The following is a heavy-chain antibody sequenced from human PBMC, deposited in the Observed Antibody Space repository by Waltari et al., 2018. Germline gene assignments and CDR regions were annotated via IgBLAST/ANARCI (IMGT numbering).Heavy chain of an antibody. D-gene: IGHD3-16*02. V-gene: IGHV4-4*02. CDR2: VFDSGST. CDR3: GRSYVWGKYRRFDY. CDR1: GGSLKTSNS. J-gene: IGHJ4*02. Sequence: QVQLQESGPGLVKPSETLSLSCAVSGGSLKTSNSWTWVRQAPGKGLAWLGEVFDSGSTKYHVSLKSRLTISIDMSKNQFSLELTSVSASDTAIYYCGRSYVWGKYRRFDYWGQGIRVIVSS.